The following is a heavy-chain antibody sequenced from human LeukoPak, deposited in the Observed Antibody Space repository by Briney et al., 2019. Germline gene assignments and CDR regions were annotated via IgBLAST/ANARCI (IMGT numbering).Heavy chain of an antibody. V-gene: IGHV4-34*01. J-gene: IGHJ4*02. Sequence: PSETLSLTCAVYGGSSSGYYWSWIRQPPGKGLEWIGEINHSGSTNYNPSLKSRVTISVDTSKNQFSLKLSSVTAADTAVYYCASAWGVYDSSGYYLDYWGQGTLVTDSS. CDR3: ASAWGVYDSSGYYLDY. D-gene: IGHD3-22*01. CDR2: INHSGST. CDR1: GGSSSGYY.